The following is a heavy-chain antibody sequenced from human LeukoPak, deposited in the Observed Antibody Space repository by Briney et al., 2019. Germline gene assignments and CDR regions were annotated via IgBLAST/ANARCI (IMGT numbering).Heavy chain of an antibody. D-gene: IGHD2-2*01. CDR3: AREGRVVPAARL. CDR1: GVSISSGDYY. J-gene: IGHJ3*01. V-gene: IGHV4-30-4*01. Sequence: SETLSLTCTVSGVSISSGDYYWSWIRQPPGKGLEWIGYIYYSGSTYYNPSLKSRVTISVDTSKNQFSLKLSSVTAADTAVYYCAREGRVVPAARLWGQGTMVTVSS. CDR2: IYYSGST.